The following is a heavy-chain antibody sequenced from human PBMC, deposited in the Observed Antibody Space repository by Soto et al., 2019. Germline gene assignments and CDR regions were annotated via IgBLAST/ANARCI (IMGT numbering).Heavy chain of an antibody. Sequence: GGSLRLSCAASGFTFSSYAMSWVRQVPGKGLEWVASISSGSSDTWYADSVKGRFIISRDNAQNSLFLQMNTLRPEDTAMYYCARVADWGPATQLTVS. CDR3: ARVAD. V-gene: IGHV3-21*01. CDR1: GFTFSSYA. D-gene: IGHD6-19*01. CDR2: ISSGSSDT. J-gene: IGHJ4*02.